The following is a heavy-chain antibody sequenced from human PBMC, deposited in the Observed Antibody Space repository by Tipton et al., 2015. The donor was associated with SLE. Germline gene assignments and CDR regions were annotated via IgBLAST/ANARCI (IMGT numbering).Heavy chain of an antibody. J-gene: IGHJ4*02. D-gene: IGHD6-6*01. CDR1: GGSISSHY. CDR2: IYYSGST. V-gene: IGHV4-59*11. Sequence: LRLSCTVSGGSISSHYWSWIRQPPGKGLEWIGYIYYSGSTNYNPSLKSRVTISVDTSKNQFSLKLSSVTAADTAVYYCARDAISSSSYYFDYWGQGTLVTVSS. CDR3: ARDAISSSSYYFDY.